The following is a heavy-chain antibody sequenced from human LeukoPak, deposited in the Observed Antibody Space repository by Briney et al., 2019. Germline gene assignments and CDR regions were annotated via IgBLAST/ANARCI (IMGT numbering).Heavy chain of an antibody. CDR1: GYTLTELS. CDR3: ASSPRGPRRFYYYMDV. V-gene: IGHV1-24*01. Sequence: ASVKVSCKVSGYTLTELSMHWVRQAPGKGLEWMGGFDPEDGETIYAQKFQGRVTMTEDTSTDTAYMELSSLRSEDTAVYYCASSPRGPRRFYYYMDVWGKGTTVTVSS. CDR2: FDPEDGET. J-gene: IGHJ6*03. D-gene: IGHD6-6*01.